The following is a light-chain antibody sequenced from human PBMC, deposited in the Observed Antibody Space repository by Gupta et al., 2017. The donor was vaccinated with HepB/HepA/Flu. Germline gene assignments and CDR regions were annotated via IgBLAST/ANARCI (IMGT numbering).Light chain of an antibody. CDR2: YKH. CDR1: SSNIGNNY. CDR3: GAWDGSLSAGV. V-gene: IGLV1-51*01. Sequence: QPVLTHPPPVPAAPGQKATISCAGSSSNIGNNYVSCYHQLPGTAPKLLVYYKHPRPSGIPARFSGSNYGTSATLGITRLQTGDDADYYCGAWDGSLSAGVFGGGTKLTVL. J-gene: IGLJ3*02.